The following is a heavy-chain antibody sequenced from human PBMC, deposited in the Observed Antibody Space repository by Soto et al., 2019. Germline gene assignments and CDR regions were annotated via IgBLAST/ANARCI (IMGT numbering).Heavy chain of an antibody. CDR2: ISWDGGST. Sequence: GGSLRLSCAASGFTFDDYTMHWVRQAPGKGLEWVSLISWDGGSTYYADSVKGRFNISRDNSKNSLYLQTNSMRAEETALYYCAKLFEASASYYYSGMDVWGQGTTVTVS. CDR3: AKLFEASASYYYSGMDV. J-gene: IGHJ6*02. CDR1: GFTFDDYT. V-gene: IGHV3-43*01. D-gene: IGHD3-3*01.